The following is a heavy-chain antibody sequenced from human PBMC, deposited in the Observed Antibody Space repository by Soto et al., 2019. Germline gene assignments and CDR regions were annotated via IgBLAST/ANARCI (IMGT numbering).Heavy chain of an antibody. CDR2: ISGSGGST. CDR3: AKDPDLYYDILTGHDY. Sequence: QPGGSLRLSCAASGFTFSSYAMSWVRQAPGKGLEWVSAISGSGGSTYYADSVKGRFTISRDNSKNTLYLQMNSLRAEDTAVYYCAKDPDLYYDILTGHDYWGQGTLVTVSS. V-gene: IGHV3-23*01. CDR1: GFTFSSYA. D-gene: IGHD3-9*01. J-gene: IGHJ4*02.